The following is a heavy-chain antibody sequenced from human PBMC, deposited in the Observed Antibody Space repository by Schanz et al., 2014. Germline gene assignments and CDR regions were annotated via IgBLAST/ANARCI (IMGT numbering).Heavy chain of an antibody. Sequence: GGSLRLSCAASGFTFSDHYMDWVRQAPGQGLEWVGRVRNKNNRYTTEYAASVKGRFTISRDDSKNSLYLLMNSLKTEDTAVNYCARRAECSRIGCSFDSWGQGTLVTVSS. J-gene: IGHJ4*02. V-gene: IGHV3-72*01. CDR2: VRNKNNRYTT. D-gene: IGHD2-2*01. CDR1: GFTFSDHY. CDR3: ARRAECSRIGCSFDS.